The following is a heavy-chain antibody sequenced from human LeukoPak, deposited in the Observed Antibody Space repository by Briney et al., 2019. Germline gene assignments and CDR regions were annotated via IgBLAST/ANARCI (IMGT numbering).Heavy chain of an antibody. V-gene: IGHV3-23*01. CDR1: GFTFSSYA. CDR2: INNNGGST. Sequence: GGSLRLSCAASGFTFSSYAMSWVRQAPGKGLEWVSTINNNGGSTSYADSVKGRFTISRDNSKNTLYLQMNSLRAEDMAVYYCAKVREGGYSYGYHYYYGMDVWGQGTTVTVSS. CDR3: AKVREGGYSYGYHYYYGMDV. D-gene: IGHD5-18*01. J-gene: IGHJ6*02.